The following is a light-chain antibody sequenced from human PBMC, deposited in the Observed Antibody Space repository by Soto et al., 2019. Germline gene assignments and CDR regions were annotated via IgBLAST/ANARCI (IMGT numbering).Light chain of an antibody. CDR2: GAS. J-gene: IGKJ1*01. Sequence: EILMTQSPATVSVSPGARAPLSCRARQSVSSDLAWYQHSPGQAPRLLIYGASTRATGIPDRFSGSGSGTEFTLTISSLQSEDLAVYYCQQYYNRRTFGQGTKVDIK. CDR1: QSVSSD. V-gene: IGKV3-15*01. CDR3: QQYYNRRT.